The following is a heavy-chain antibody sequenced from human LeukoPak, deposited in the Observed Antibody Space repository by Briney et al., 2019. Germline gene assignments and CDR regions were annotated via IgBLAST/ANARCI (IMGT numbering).Heavy chain of an antibody. CDR2: ISGSGGST. Sequence: GGSLRLSCAASGFTFSSYAMSWVRQAPGKGLEWVSAISGSGGSTYYADSMKGRFTISRGNSKNTLYLQMNSLRAEDTAVYYCAKDSPFGRDGYNNFDYWGQGTLVTVSS. CDR3: AKDSPFGRDGYNNFDY. D-gene: IGHD5-24*01. J-gene: IGHJ4*02. V-gene: IGHV3-23*01. CDR1: GFTFSSYA.